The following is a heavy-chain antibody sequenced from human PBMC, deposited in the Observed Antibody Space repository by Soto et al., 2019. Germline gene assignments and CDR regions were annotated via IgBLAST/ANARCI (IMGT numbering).Heavy chain of an antibody. D-gene: IGHD3-3*01. CDR2: ISSSSSYI. J-gene: IGHJ6*03. CDR1: GFTFSSYS. CDR3: ARVVVFLEWLPKQDYYYMGV. V-gene: IGHV3-21*04. Sequence: GGSLRLSCAASGFTFSSYSMNWVRQAPGKGLEWVSSISSSSSYIYYADSVKGRFTISRDNAKNSLYLQMNSLRAEDTGVYYCARVVVFLEWLPKQDYYYMGVRGKGTTVTVSS.